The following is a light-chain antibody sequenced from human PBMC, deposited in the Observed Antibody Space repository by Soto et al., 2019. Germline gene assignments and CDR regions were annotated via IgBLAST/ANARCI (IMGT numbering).Light chain of an antibody. V-gene: IGKV3-20*01. J-gene: IGKJ1*01. Sequence: EIVLTQSPGTLSLSPGERATLSCRASQSVSSSFLAWYQQKPGQAPRPLIYGASSRATGITDRFSGSDSGTGFTLTISRLEPEDFAVYYCQQYDSSPWTFGQGTKVEIK. CDR2: GAS. CDR3: QQYDSSPWT. CDR1: QSVSSSF.